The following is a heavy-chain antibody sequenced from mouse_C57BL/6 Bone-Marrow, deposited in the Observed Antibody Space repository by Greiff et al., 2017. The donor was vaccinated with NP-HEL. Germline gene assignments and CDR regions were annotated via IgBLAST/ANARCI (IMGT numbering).Heavy chain of an antibody. D-gene: IGHD2-2*01. Sequence: LQQSGAELVRPGSSVKLSCKASYFAFMASAMHWVKQRPGHGLEWIGSFTMYSDATEYSENFKGKATLTANTSSSTAYMELSSVTSEDSAVYYCARSGYLYAMDYWGQGTSVTVSS. CDR1: YFAFMASA. CDR2: FTMYSDAT. CDR3: ARSGYLYAMDY. V-gene: IGHV1-49*01. J-gene: IGHJ4*01.